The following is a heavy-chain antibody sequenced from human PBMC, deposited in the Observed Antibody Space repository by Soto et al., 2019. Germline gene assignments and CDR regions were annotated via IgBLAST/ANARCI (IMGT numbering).Heavy chain of an antibody. CDR1: GFTFSTYA. D-gene: IGHD2-15*01. J-gene: IGHJ4*02. V-gene: IGHV3-23*01. CDR3: AKIMATSATGH. CDR2: ISADGFGT. Sequence: GGSLRLSCTPSGFTFSTYAMNWVRQAPGKGLEWVSAISADGFGTYYAASVKGRFTVSRDNSKNTLYLQMNSLRVEETAVYYCAKIMATSATGHWGQGTLVTVSS.